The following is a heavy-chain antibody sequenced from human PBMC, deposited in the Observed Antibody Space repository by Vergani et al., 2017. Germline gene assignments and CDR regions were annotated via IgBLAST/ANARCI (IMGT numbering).Heavy chain of an antibody. Sequence: QVQLVQSGAEVKKPGASVKVSCKASGYTFTGYYMHWVRQAPGQGLEWMGWINPNSGGTNYAQKFQGRVTMTRDTSISTAYMELSRLRSDDTAVYYCATVFTMVRGVIPPADYWGQGTLVTVSS. CDR2: INPNSGGT. J-gene: IGHJ4*02. CDR3: ATVFTMVRGVIPPADY. V-gene: IGHV1-2*02. CDR1: GYTFTGYY. D-gene: IGHD3-10*01.